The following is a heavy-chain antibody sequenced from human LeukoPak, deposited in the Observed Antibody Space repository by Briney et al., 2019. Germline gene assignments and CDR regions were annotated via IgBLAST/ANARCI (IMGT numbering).Heavy chain of an antibody. V-gene: IGHV3-49*03. CDR1: GITFGDCG. Sequence: GGSLRLSCTVSGITFGDCGMSWFRQAPGKGLEWVGFIRSRTHDATPQYAASVRGRFTISRDDSKSIAYLQMNSLKTEDTAVYYCAASRTYDFIFISWGQGTLVTVSS. J-gene: IGHJ5*02. CDR2: IRSRTHDATP. D-gene: IGHD3-3*01. CDR3: AASRTYDFIFIS.